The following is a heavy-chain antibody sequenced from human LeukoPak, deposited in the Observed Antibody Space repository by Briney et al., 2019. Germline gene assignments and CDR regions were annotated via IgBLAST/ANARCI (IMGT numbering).Heavy chain of an antibody. J-gene: IGHJ4*02. CDR1: GFTFSSYA. CDR2: ISGSGGST. CDR3: ARDYPTSGIVTIFDC. Sequence: GGSLRLSCAASGFTFSSYAMSWVRQAPGKGLEWVSAISGSGGSTYCADSVKGRFTISRDNSKNTLYLQMSSLRAEDTAVYYCARDYPTSGIVTIFDCWGQGTLVTVSS. D-gene: IGHD1-1*01. V-gene: IGHV3-23*01.